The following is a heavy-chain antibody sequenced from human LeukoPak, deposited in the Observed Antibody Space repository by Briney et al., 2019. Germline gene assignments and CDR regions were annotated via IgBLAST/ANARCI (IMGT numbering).Heavy chain of an antibody. CDR2: INHSGST. CDR1: GGSFSGYY. V-gene: IGHV4-34*01. J-gene: IGHJ4*02. D-gene: IGHD5-18*01. Sequence: SETLSLTCAVYGGSFSGYYWSWIRQPPGKGLEWIGEINHSGSTNYNPPLKSRVTISVDTSKNQFSLKLSSVTAADTAVYYCAGVNPRGYSYGYSDYWGQGTLVTVSS. CDR3: AGVNPRGYSYGYSDY.